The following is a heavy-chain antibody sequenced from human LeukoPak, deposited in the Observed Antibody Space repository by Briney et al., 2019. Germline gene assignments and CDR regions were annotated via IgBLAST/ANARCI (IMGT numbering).Heavy chain of an antibody. D-gene: IGHD3-22*01. CDR1: GGTFSDYY. V-gene: IGHV4-30-4*01. Sequence: SETLSLTCAVYGGTFSDYYWSWIRQPPGKGLEWIGYIYYSGSTYYNPSLKSRVTISVDTSKNQFSLKLSSVPAADTAVYYCAVGHYYHSSGYLFDYWGQGTLVTVSS. CDR3: AVGHYYHSSGYLFDY. CDR2: IYYSGST. J-gene: IGHJ4*02.